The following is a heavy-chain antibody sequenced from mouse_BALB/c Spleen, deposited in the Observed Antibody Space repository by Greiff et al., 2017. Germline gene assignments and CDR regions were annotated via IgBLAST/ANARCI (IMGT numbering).Heavy chain of an antibody. CDR1: GFTFSSYT. J-gene: IGHJ4*01. CDR2: ISSGGSYT. Sequence: EVQRVESGGGLVKPGGSLKLSCAASGFTFSSYTMSWVRQTPEKRLEWVATISSGGSYTYYPDSVKGRFTISRDNAKNTLYLQMSSLKSEDTAMYYCTRDHTTAGYAMDYWGQGTSVTVSS. V-gene: IGHV5-6-4*01. D-gene: IGHD1-2*01. CDR3: TRDHTTAGYAMDY.